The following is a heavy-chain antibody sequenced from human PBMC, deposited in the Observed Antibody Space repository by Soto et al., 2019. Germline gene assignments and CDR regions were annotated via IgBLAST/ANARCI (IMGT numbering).Heavy chain of an antibody. CDR1: GGSVSSGIYY. CDR3: ARWGAAGYLFDY. Sequence: SETRSLTWTVSGGSVSSGIYYWIWIRQPPGKGLEWIGYIYYSGSTNYNPSLKSRVTISVDTSKNQFSLKLSSVTAADTAVYYCARWGAAGYLFDYWGQGTLVTV. D-gene: IGHD3-16*01. J-gene: IGHJ4*02. CDR2: IYYSGST. V-gene: IGHV4-61*01.